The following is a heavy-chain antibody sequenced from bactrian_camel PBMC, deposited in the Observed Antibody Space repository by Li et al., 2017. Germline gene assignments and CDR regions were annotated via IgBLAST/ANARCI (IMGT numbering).Heavy chain of an antibody. CDR1: GFTLLEVR. J-gene: IGHJ4*01. D-gene: IGHD6*01. Sequence: QVQLVESGGGSVQAGGSLKLSCAGSGFTLLEVRMFWYRQIPGNECELVSSISADGNAFYSESVKGRFTISLDNAKNTVYLLMNNLQPEDTATYYCAEGRGSRGEHCYSLNYWGQGTQVTVS. CDR3: AEGRGSRGEHCYSLNY. V-gene: IGHV3S9*01. CDR2: ISADGNA.